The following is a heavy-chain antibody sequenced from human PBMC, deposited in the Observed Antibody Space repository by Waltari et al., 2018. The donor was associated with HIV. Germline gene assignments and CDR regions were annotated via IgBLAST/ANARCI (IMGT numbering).Heavy chain of an antibody. CDR2: IDPSDSYT. Sequence: EVQLVQSGAEVKKPGESLRLSCKGSGYSFNSYWISWVRQMPGKGLEWMGRIDPSDSYTNYSPSFQGHVTISADKSISTAYLQWSSLKASDTAMYYCAKLRSGSYDWFDPWGQGTLVTVSS. D-gene: IGHD3-10*01. V-gene: IGHV5-10-1*01. CDR3: AKLRSGSYDWFDP. CDR1: GYSFNSYW. J-gene: IGHJ5*02.